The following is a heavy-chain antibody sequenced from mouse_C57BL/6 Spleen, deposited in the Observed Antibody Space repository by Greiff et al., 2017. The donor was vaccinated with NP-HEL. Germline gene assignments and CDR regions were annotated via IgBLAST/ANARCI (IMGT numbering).Heavy chain of an antibody. Sequence: QVHVKQSGAELVRPGTSVKVSCKASGYAFTNYLIEWVKQRPGQGLEWIGVINPGSGGTNYNEKFKGKATLTADKSSSTAYMQLSSLTSEDSAVYFCARNDYYYGSSYLDYWGQGTTLTVSS. CDR1: GYAFTNYL. D-gene: IGHD1-1*01. CDR2: INPGSGGT. V-gene: IGHV1-54*01. J-gene: IGHJ2*01. CDR3: ARNDYYYGSSYLDY.